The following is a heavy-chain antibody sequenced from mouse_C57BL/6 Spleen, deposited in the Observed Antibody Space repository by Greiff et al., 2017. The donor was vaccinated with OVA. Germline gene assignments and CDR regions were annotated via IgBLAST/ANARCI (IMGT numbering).Heavy chain of an antibody. CDR1: GYTFTNYW. J-gene: IGHJ4*01. V-gene: IGHV1-63*01. CDR2: IYPGGGYT. D-gene: IGHD2-12*01. Sequence: QVQLKESGAELVRPGPSVKMSCKASGYTFTNYWIGWSKQRPGHGLEWIGDIYPGGGYTNYNEKFKGKAPLTADKSSSTAYMQFISLTSEDSAIYYCARSSYGYAMDYWGQGTSVTVSS. CDR3: ARSSYGYAMDY.